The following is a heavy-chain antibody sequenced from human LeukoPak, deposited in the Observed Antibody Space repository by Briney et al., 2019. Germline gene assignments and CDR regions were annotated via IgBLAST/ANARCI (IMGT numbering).Heavy chain of an antibody. V-gene: IGHV3-30*18. CDR3: AKGMRGVATIDPWVFDY. D-gene: IGHD5-12*01. CDR2: ISYDGSNK. J-gene: IGHJ4*02. CDR1: GITFSSYG. Sequence: GGSLRLSCVASGITFSSYGMHWVRQAPGKGLEWVAVISYDGSNKYYADSVKGRFTISRDNSKNTLYLQMNSLRAEDTAVYYCAKGMRGVATIDPWVFDYWGQGTLVTVSS.